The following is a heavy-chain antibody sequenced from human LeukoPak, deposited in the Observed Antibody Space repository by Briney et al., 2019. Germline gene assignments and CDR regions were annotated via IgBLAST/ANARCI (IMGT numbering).Heavy chain of an antibody. CDR1: GGSFSDYY. V-gene: IGHV4-34*01. CDR2: INHSGST. D-gene: IGHD6-19*01. CDR3: ARLSRKRQWSSKAHPSFDY. Sequence: SETLSLTCAVYGGSFSDYYWSWIRQPPGKGLEWIGEINHSGSTNYNPSLKSRVTISVDTSKNQFSLKLSSVTAADTAVYYCARLSRKRQWSSKAHPSFDYWGQGTLVTVSS. J-gene: IGHJ4*02.